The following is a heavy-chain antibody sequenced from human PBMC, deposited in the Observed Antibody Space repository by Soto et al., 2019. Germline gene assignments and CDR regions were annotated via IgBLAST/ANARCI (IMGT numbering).Heavy chain of an antibody. V-gene: IGHV3-66*04. CDR2: IYSGGST. D-gene: IGHD3-3*01. CDR1: GFTVSSNY. Sequence: EVQLVESGGGLVQPGGSLRLSCAASGFTVSSNYMSWVRQAPGKGLEWVSVIYSGGSTYYADSVKGRFTISRDNSKNTLYLQMNSLRAEDTAVYYCARQGPKSNYWYFDLWGRGTLVTGSS. J-gene: IGHJ2*01. CDR3: ARQGPKSNYWYFDL.